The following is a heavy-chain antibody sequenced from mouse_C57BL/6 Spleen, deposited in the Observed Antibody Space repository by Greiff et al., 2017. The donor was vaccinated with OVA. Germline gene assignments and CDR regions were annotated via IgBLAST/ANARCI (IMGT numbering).Heavy chain of an antibody. Sequence: VKLMESGAELVRPGTSVKVSCKASGYAFTNYLIEWVKQRPGQGLEWIGVINPGSGGTNYNEKFKGKATLTADKSSSTAYMQLSSLTSEDSAVYFCAREETYDYGYFDVWGTGTTVTVSS. CDR3: AREETYDYGYFDV. J-gene: IGHJ1*03. V-gene: IGHV1-54*01. CDR1: GYAFTNYL. D-gene: IGHD2-3*01. CDR2: INPGSGGT.